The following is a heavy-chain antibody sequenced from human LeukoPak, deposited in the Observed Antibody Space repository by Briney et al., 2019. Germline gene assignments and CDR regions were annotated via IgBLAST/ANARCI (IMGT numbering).Heavy chain of an antibody. V-gene: IGHV3-53*01. CDR2: IYSGGST. CDR1: H. Sequence: HWGWIRQPPGKGLEWVSVIYSGGSTYYADSVKGRFTISRDNSKNTLYLQMNSLRAEDTAVYYCARVFRLWFGELSHFDYWGQGTLVTVSS. J-gene: IGHJ4*02. D-gene: IGHD3-10*01. CDR3: ARVFRLWFGELSHFDY.